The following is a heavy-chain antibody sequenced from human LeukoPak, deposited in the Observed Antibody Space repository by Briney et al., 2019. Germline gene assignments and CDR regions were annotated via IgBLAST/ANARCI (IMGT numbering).Heavy chain of an antibody. J-gene: IGHJ4*02. Sequence: PGGSLRLSCAASGFIFDSYGMHWVRQAPGKGLEWVAVIWYDGSNKYYADSVKGRFTISRDNSKNTLYLQMNSLRAEDTAVYYCAKDQSTLGFDYWGQGTLVTVSS. CDR3: AKDQSTLGFDY. V-gene: IGHV3-33*06. CDR1: GFIFDSYG. CDR2: IWYDGSNK. D-gene: IGHD2-2*01.